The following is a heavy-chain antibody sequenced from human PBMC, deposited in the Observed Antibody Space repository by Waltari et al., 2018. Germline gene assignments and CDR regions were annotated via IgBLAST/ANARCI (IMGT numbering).Heavy chain of an antibody. D-gene: IGHD6-6*01. V-gene: IGHV3-21*01. CDR3: ARDLEAARPVVGYFQH. CDR2: ISSSSSYI. CDR1: GFTFSSYS. J-gene: IGHJ1*01. Sequence: EVQLVESGGGLVKPGGSLRLSCAASGFTFSSYSMNWVRQAPGKGLEWVSSISSSSSYIYYADSVKGRFTISRDNAKNSLYLQMNSLRAEDTAVYYCARDLEAARPVVGYFQHWGQGTLVTVSS.